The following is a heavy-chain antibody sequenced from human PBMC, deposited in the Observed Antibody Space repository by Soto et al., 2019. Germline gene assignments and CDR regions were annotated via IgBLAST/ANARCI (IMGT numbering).Heavy chain of an antibody. CDR2: ISGSGGST. CDR3: AKDMGEFSQWLAPPTFDY. J-gene: IGHJ4*02. CDR1: GFTFSSYA. D-gene: IGHD3-16*02. V-gene: IGHV3-23*01. Sequence: GSLRLSCAASGFTFSSYAMSWVRQAPGKGLEWVSAISGSGGSTYYADSVKGRFTISRDNSKNTLYLQMNSLRAEDTAVYYCAKDMGEFSQWLAPPTFDYWGQGTLVTVSS.